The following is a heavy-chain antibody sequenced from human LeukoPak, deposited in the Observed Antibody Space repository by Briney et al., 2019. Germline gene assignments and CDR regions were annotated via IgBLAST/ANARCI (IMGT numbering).Heavy chain of an antibody. J-gene: IGHJ4*02. D-gene: IGHD1-26*01. CDR1: GFTFSSYG. CDR2: IRYDGSNK. V-gene: IGHV3-30*02. CDR3: AKDREWELLGSQFDY. Sequence: GGSLRLSCAASGFTFSSYGMHSVRQAPDKGLEWVAVIRYDGSNKYYADSVKGRFTISRDNSKNTLYLQMNSLRAEDTAVYYCAKDREWELLGSQFDYWGQGTLVTVSS.